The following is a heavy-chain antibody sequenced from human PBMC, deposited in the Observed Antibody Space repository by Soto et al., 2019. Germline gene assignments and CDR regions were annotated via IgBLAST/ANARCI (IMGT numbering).Heavy chain of an antibody. CDR2: IIPIFGTA. J-gene: IGHJ6*02. V-gene: IGHV1-69*13. CDR3: AKVRYSSPMGYYYGMDV. CDR1: RVAFGKFI. Sequence: SVKVSCKASRVAFGKFIVTWVRQAPGLGLEWVGGIIPIFGTANYAQKFQGRVTITADESTSTSYMEVNNLRSEDTAVYYCAKVRYSSPMGYYYGMDVWGQGTTVTVSS. D-gene: IGHD6-19*01.